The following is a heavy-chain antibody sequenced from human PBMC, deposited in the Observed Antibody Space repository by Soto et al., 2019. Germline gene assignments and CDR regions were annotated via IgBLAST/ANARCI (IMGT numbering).Heavy chain of an antibody. J-gene: IGHJ6*03. CDR2: INHSGST. Sequence: SETLSLTCAVYGGSFSGYYWSWIRQPPGKGLEWIGEINHSGSTNYNPSLKSRVTISVDTSKNQFSLKLSSVTAADTAVYYCAKSVEDYYYYMDVWGKGTTVTVSS. V-gene: IGHV4-34*01. CDR3: AKSVEDYYYYMDV. CDR1: GGSFSGYY.